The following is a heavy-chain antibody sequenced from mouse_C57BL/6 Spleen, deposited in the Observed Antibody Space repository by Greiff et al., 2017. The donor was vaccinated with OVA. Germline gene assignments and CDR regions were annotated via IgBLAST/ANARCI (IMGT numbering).Heavy chain of an antibody. J-gene: IGHJ2*01. CDR3: ASLTWDVGY. D-gene: IGHD4-1*01. V-gene: IGHV5-17*01. Sequence: DVMLVESGGGLVKPGGSLKLSCAASGFTFSDYGMHWVRQAPEKGLEWVAYISSGSSTIYYADTVTGRFTISRDNAKNTLFLQMTSLRSEDTAMYYCASLTWDVGYWGQGTTLTVSS. CDR2: ISSGSSTI. CDR1: GFTFSDYG.